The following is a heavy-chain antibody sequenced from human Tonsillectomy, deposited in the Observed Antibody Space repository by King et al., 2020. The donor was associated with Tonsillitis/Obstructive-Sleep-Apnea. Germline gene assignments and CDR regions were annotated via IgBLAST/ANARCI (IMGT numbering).Heavy chain of an antibody. Sequence: QLVQSGAEVKKPGESLKISCTDSGYRFTSYWIGWVRQMPGKGLEWMGIIYPDDSVTTYSPSFQGQVTISADKSISTAYLQWSSLKASDTAMYYCAKVLDDLWFIDYWGQGTLVTVSS. J-gene: IGHJ4*02. D-gene: IGHD3-10*01. CDR3: AKVLDDLWFIDY. V-gene: IGHV5-51*01. CDR1: GYRFTSYW. CDR2: IYPDDSVT.